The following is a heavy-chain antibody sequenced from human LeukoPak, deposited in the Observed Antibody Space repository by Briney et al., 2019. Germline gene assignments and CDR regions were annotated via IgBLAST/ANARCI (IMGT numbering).Heavy chain of an antibody. J-gene: IGHJ5*02. V-gene: IGHV5-10-1*01. CDR3: ARVAYYDSSGYWNWFDP. CDR2: IDPSDSYT. Sequence: GESLKISCKGSGYSFTSYWISWVRQMPGKGLEWMGRIDPSDSYTNYSPSFQGHVTISADKSISTAYLQWSSLKASDTAMYYCARVAYYDSSGYWNWFDPWGQGTLATVSS. CDR1: GYSFTSYW. D-gene: IGHD3-22*01.